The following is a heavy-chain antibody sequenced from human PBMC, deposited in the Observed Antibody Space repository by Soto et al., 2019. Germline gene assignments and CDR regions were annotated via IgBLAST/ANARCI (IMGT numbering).Heavy chain of an antibody. CDR2: INPNSGGT. Sequence: QVQLVQSGAEVKKPGASVKVSCKASGYTFTGYYMHWVRQAPGQGLEWMGWINPNSGGTNYAQKFQGWVTMTRDKSISTAYMELSRLSSDDTAVYYCARAQRASNTAILRGAFDYWGQGTLVTVSS. CDR1: GYTFTGYY. V-gene: IGHV1-2*04. J-gene: IGHJ4*02. CDR3: ARAQRASNTAILRGAFDY. D-gene: IGHD5-18*01.